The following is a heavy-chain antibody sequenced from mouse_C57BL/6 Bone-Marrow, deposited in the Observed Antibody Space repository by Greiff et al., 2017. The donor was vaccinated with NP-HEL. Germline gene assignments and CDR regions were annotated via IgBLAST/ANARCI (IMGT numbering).Heavy chain of an antibody. V-gene: IGHV1-50*01. J-gene: IGHJ3*01. CDR2: IDPSDSYT. Sequence: QVQLQQPGAELVKPGASVKLSCKASGYTFTSYWMQWVKQRPGQGLEWIGEIDPSDSYTNYNQKFKGKATLTVDTSSSTAYMQLSSLTSGESAVCYCARLGMTTDRGGFAYWGQGTLVTVSA. CDR1: GYTFTSYW. CDR3: ARLGMTTDRGGFAY. D-gene: IGHD1-1*01.